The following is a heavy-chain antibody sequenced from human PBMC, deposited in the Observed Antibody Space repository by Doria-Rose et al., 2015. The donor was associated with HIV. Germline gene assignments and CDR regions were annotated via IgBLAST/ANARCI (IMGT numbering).Heavy chain of an antibody. Sequence: NGSVSGASVSSRGYSWNCIRQVPGKGLESLGYTYYTGTSDYSPSLKSRLNMAVDTSKNQFSLKLSFVTVADTAVYYCARMGSYRELDYWGQGALVIGSA. V-gene: IGHV4-31*03. J-gene: IGHJ4*02. CDR3: ARMGSYRELDY. D-gene: IGHD3-3*01. CDR2: TYYTGTS. CDR1: GASVSSRGYS.